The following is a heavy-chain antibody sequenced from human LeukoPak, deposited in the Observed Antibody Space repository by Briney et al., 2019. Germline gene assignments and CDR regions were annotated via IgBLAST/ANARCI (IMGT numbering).Heavy chain of an antibody. CDR1: GFTFTSYA. CDR2: ISACVGST. Sequence: GGSLRLSCEASGFTFTSYAMSWVRQAPGKGLEWVSVISACVGSTSYADSVKGRFTISRDNSKNTLYLQMNSLRAEDTAVYYCAKSMSKKPIDYWGQGTLVTVSS. J-gene: IGHJ4*02. CDR3: AKSMSKKPIDY. V-gene: IGHV3-23*01.